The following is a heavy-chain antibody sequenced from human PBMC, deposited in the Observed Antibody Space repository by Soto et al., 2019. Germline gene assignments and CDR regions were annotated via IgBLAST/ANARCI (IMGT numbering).Heavy chain of an antibody. CDR3: ARVTTNWFDP. Sequence: PSETLSLTCTVYGGSISSYYWSWIRQPPGKGLEWIGYIYYSGSTNYNPSLKSRVTISVDTSKNQFSLKLSSVTAADTAVYYCARVTTNWFDPWGQGTLVTVSS. J-gene: IGHJ5*02. D-gene: IGHD4-4*01. CDR2: IYYSGST. V-gene: IGHV4-59*08. CDR1: GGSISSYY.